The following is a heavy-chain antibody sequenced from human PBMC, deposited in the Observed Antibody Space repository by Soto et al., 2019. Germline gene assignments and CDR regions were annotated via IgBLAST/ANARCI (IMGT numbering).Heavy chain of an antibody. V-gene: IGHV2-5*01. J-gene: IGHJ4*02. Sequence: QITLKESGPTLVKPTQTLTLTCTFSGFSLSTDGVGVGWIRQPPGKALEWLALIYWNDDKRYSPFLKSRLTIAKDPSKNQVVLTMTNVDPADTATYYCARRPRYSNYVDYWGQGTLVTVSS. CDR2: IYWNDDK. CDR1: GFSLSTDGVG. D-gene: IGHD4-4*01. CDR3: ARRPRYSNYVDY.